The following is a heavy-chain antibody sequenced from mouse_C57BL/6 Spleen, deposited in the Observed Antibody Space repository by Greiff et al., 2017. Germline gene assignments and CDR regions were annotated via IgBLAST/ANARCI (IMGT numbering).Heavy chain of an antibody. D-gene: IGHD1-1*01. CDR1: GYTFTSYW. CDR2: IYPGSGSS. Sequence: QVQLQQPGAELVQPGASVKMSCKASGYTFTSYWLTWVKQRPGQGLEWIGDIYPGSGSSNYNEKFKSKATLTVDTSSCTAYMQLSSLTSVDSAVYYCAFSLYYGTGYAMDYWGQGTSVTVSA. J-gene: IGHJ4*01. CDR3: AFSLYYGTGYAMDY. V-gene: IGHV1-55*01.